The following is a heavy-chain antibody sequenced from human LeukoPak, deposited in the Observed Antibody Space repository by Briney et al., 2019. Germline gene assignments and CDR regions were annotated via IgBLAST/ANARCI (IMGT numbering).Heavy chain of an antibody. D-gene: IGHD2-2*01. J-gene: IGHJ4*02. CDR1: GFTFSSYS. Sequence: GGSLRLSCAAFGFTFSSYSMNWVRQAPGKGLEWVSYISSSSSIIYYADSVKGRFTISRDNAKNSLYLQMNSLRAEDTAVYYCARGGYCSSTSCYYPYYFDYWGQGTLVTVSS. V-gene: IGHV3-48*04. CDR2: ISSSSSII. CDR3: ARGGYCSSTSCYYPYYFDY.